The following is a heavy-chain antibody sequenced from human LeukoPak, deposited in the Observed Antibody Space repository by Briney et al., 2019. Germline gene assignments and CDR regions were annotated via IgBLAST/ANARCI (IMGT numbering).Heavy chain of an antibody. D-gene: IGHD3-10*01. Sequence: TSETLSLTCTVSGGSISSSSYYWGWIRQRPGKGLEWIGSIYYSGITYYNPSLKSRVTISVDTSKTQFSLKLSSVTAADTAVYYCVYGSGDIWGQGTLVTVSS. CDR1: GGSISSSSYY. V-gene: IGHV4-39*01. CDR2: IYYSGIT. CDR3: VYGSGDI. J-gene: IGHJ4*02.